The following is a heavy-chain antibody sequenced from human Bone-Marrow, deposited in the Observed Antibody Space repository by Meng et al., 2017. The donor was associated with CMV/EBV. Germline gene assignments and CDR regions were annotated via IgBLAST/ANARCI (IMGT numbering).Heavy chain of an antibody. CDR3: ASGARDVLRFLEWVLTN. V-gene: IGHV1-69*05. J-gene: IGHJ4*02. CDR1: GGTFSNYA. Sequence: SVKVSRTASGGTFSNYAISWVRQAPGQGLEWMGGINPIFGTANYAERFQGRVTITTDESTSTAYMELSSLRSEDTAVYYCASGARDVLRFLEWVLTNWGQGTLVT. CDR2: INPIFGTA. D-gene: IGHD3-3*01.